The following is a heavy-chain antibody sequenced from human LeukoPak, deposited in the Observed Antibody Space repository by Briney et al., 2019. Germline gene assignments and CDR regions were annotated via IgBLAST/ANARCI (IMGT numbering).Heavy chain of an antibody. CDR3: AKDLERLPNRDDY. V-gene: IGHV3-23*01. CDR2: ISGSGGST. Sequence: QAGGSLRLSCAASGFTFSSYAMSWVRQAPGKGLEWVSAISGSGGSTYYADSVKGRFTISRDNSKNTLYLQMNSLRAEDTAVYYCAKDLERLPNRDDYWGQGTLVTVSS. D-gene: IGHD1-14*01. CDR1: GFTFSSYA. J-gene: IGHJ4*02.